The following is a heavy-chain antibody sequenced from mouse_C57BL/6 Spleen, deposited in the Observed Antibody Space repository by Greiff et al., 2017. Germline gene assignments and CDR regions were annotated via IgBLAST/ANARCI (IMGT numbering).Heavy chain of an antibody. CDR3: ARWYYGSSPVYFDY. CDR2: IDPSDSYT. D-gene: IGHD1-1*01. Sequence: VQLQQPGAELVKPGASVKLSCKASGYTFTSYWMQWVKQRPGQGLEWIGEIDPSDSYTNYNQKFKGKATLTVDTSSSTAYMQLSSLTSEDSAVYYCARWYYGSSPVYFDYWGQGTTLTVSS. J-gene: IGHJ2*01. V-gene: IGHV1-50*01. CDR1: GYTFTSYW.